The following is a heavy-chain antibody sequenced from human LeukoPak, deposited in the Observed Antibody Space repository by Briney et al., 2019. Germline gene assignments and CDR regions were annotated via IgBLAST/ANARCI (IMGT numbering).Heavy chain of an antibody. Sequence: PSETLSLTCAVSGGSISSSNWWSWVRQPPGKGLEWIGEIYHSGSTNYNPSLKSRVTISVDKSKNQFSLRLTSVTAADTAVYYCARQTGSGLFILPGGQGTLVTVSS. J-gene: IGHJ4*02. CDR2: IYHSGST. D-gene: IGHD3/OR15-3a*01. CDR1: GGSISSSNW. V-gene: IGHV4-4*02. CDR3: ARQTGSGLFILP.